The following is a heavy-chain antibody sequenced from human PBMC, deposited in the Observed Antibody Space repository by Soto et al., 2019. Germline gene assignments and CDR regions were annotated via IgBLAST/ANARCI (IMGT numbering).Heavy chain of an antibody. D-gene: IGHD6-13*01. J-gene: IGHJ4*02. Sequence: LSLTCAVSGGSISGTTYSWSWIRQPPGKGLEWIGYIYDSGNTYYNPSLKSQFSISVDRSKNQFSLKLSSVTAADTAVYYCARGQGAAAGHSNFDYWGQGALVTVSS. V-gene: IGHV4-30-2*01. CDR2: IYDSGNT. CDR3: ARGQGAAAGHSNFDY. CDR1: GGSISGTTYS.